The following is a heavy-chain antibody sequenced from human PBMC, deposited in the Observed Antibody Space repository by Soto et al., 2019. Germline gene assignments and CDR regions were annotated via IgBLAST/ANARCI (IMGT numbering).Heavy chain of an antibody. CDR3: ARGKGSSSRNPPHDY. CDR1: GFTFSSYA. J-gene: IGHJ4*02. CDR2: ISYDGSNK. V-gene: IGHV3-30-3*01. D-gene: IGHD6-6*01. Sequence: PGGSLRLSCAASGFTFSSYAMHWVRQAPGKGLEWVAVISYDGSNKYYADSVKGRFTISRDNSKNTLYLQMNSLRAEDTAVYYCARGKGSSSRNPPHDYWGQGTLVTVSS.